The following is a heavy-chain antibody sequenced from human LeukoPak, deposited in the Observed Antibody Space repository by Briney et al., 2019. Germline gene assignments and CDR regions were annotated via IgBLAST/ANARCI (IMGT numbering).Heavy chain of an antibody. Sequence: SETLSLTCTVSGGSISSSSYYWGWIRQPPGKGLEWIGSIYYSGSTYYNPSLKSRVTISVDTSKNQFSLKLSSVTAADTAVYYCARDTEDDPYYYYYYGMDVWGQGTTVTVSS. V-gene: IGHV4-39*07. CDR1: GGSISSSSYY. D-gene: IGHD3-3*01. CDR3: ARDTEDDPYYYYYYGMDV. J-gene: IGHJ6*02. CDR2: IYYSGST.